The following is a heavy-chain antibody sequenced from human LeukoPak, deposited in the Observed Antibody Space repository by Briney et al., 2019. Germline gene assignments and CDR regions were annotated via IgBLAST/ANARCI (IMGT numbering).Heavy chain of an antibody. CDR2: THYSGAT. D-gene: IGHD4-23*01. CDR1: GYSISSGYY. J-gene: IGHJ4*02. CDR3: ARDRYGGNSGEFDY. V-gene: IGHV4-61*01. Sequence: KPSETLSLTCAVSGYSISSGYYWSWIRQPPGKGLEWIGCTHYSGATNYNPSLKSRVTISVDTSKNQLSLKLSSVSAADTAVYYCARDRYGGNSGEFDYWGQGTLVTVSS.